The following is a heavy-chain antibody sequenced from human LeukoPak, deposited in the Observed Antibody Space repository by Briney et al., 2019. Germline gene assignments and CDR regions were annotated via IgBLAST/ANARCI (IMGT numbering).Heavy chain of an antibody. Sequence: GSLRLSCAASGFTFSSYSMNWVRQPPGKGLEWIGEMNDMGSTNYNPSLKSRVTISVDTSKNQFSLKLSSVTAADTALYYCARTGTTPYYYYGMDVWGQGTTVTVSS. V-gene: IGHV4-34*01. CDR1: GFTFSSYS. D-gene: IGHD1-7*01. CDR2: MNDMGST. CDR3: ARTGTTPYYYYGMDV. J-gene: IGHJ6*02.